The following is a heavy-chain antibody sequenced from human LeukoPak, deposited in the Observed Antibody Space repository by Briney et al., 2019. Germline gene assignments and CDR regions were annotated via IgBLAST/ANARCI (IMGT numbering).Heavy chain of an antibody. Sequence: SETLSLTCTVSGGSISSYYWSWIRQPPGKGLEWIGYIYYSGSTNYNPSLKSRVTISVDTSKNQFSLKLSSVTAADTAVYYCAKGPRVVVADSWFDPWGRGTLVTVSS. J-gene: IGHJ5*02. CDR1: GGSISSYY. CDR3: AKGPRVVVADSWFDP. CDR2: IYYSGST. D-gene: IGHD2-15*01. V-gene: IGHV4-59*01.